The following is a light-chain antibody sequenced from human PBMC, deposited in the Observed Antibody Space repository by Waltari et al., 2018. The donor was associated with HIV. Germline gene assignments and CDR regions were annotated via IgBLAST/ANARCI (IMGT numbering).Light chain of an antibody. CDR3: SSYTTSSTVV. V-gene: IGLV2-14*01. J-gene: IGLJ2*01. CDR2: DVT. CDR1: SSDVGGYHY. Sequence: QSALTQPASVSGSPGQSITISCTGTSSDVGGYHYVSWYQQHPGKAPNLIIYDVTNRTSGVSNRFSGSNAGNTASLTISGLQAEDEADYYCSSYTTSSTVVFGGGTKLTVL.